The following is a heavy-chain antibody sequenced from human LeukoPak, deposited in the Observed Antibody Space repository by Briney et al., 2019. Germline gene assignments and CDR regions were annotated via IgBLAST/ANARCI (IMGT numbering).Heavy chain of an antibody. CDR3: AREVADYGGYYYYHYMDV. CDR2: VYTSGST. J-gene: IGHJ6*03. V-gene: IGHV4-61*02. Sequence: SETLSLTCTVSGGSIRSGSYYWSWIRQAAGKGLEWIGRVYTSGSTNYNPSLESRVTISVDTSKNQFSLKLSSVTAADTAMYYCAREVADYGGYYYYHYMDVWGKGTTVAVSS. D-gene: IGHD4-23*01. CDR1: GGSIRSGSYY.